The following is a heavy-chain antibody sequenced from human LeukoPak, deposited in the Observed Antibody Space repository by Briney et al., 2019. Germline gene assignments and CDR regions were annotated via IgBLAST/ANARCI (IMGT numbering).Heavy chain of an antibody. CDR2: IYTSGST. V-gene: IGHV4-4*07. J-gene: IGHJ4*02. CDR3: ARAANDSSGYWTPLGY. D-gene: IGHD3-22*01. Sequence: SETLSLTCTVSGGSISSYYWSWIRQPAGKGLEWIGRIYTSGSTNYNPSLKSRVTMSVDTSKNQFSLKLSSVTAADTAVYYCARAANDSSGYWTPLGYWGQGTLVTVSS. CDR1: GGSISSYY.